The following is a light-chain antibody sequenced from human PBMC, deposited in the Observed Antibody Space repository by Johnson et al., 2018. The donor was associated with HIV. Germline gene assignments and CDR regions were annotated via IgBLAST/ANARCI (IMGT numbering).Light chain of an antibody. CDR2: ENN. Sequence: QSVLTQPPSVSAAPGQKVTISCSGSSSNIGNNYVSWYQQLPGTAPKLLIYENNKRPSGIPDRFSASKSGTSATLGITGLQTGDEADYYCETWDTSLSAPYVFGTGTKVTVL. CDR1: SSNIGNNY. CDR3: ETWDTSLSAPYV. V-gene: IGLV1-51*02. J-gene: IGLJ1*01.